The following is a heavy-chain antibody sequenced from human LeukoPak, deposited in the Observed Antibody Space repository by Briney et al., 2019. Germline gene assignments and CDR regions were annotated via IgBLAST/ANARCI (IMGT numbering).Heavy chain of an antibody. CDR2: IYYSGST. CDR3: ARHGGLGLCYYGMDV. D-gene: IGHD2-15*01. V-gene: IGHV4-59*08. Sequence: SETLSLTCTVSGGSISSYYWSWIRQPPGKGLEWIGYIYYSGSTNYNPSLKSRVTISVDTSKNQFSLKLSSVTAADTAVYYCARHGGLGLCYYGMDVWGQGTTVTVSS. J-gene: IGHJ6*02. CDR1: GGSISSYY.